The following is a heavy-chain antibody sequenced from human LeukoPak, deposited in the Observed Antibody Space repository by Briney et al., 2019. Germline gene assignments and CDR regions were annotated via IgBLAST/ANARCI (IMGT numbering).Heavy chain of an antibody. V-gene: IGHV3-7*01. CDR1: GFTFSSYW. D-gene: IGHD6-13*01. J-gene: IGHJ4*02. CDR3: ARDLSGIFDAG. Sequence: PGGSLRLSCAASGFTFSSYWMSWVRPAPGKGLEWEANIKQDGSEKYYVDSVKGRFTISRDNAKNSLYLQMNSLRAEDTAVYYCARDLSGIFDAGWGQGTLVTVSS. CDR2: IKQDGSEK.